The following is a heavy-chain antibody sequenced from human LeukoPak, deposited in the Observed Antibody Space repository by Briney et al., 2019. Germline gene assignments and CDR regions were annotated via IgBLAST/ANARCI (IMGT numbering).Heavy chain of an antibody. V-gene: IGHV5-51*01. Sequence: PGESLKISCKGSGYSFTSYWIGWVRQMPGKGLEWMGITYPGDSDTRYSPSFQGQVTISADKSISTAYLQWSSLKASDTAMYYCARRGYCSGGSCYSGYFDYWGQGTLVTVSS. J-gene: IGHJ4*02. D-gene: IGHD2-15*01. CDR2: TYPGDSDT. CDR3: ARRGYCSGGSCYSGYFDY. CDR1: GYSFTSYW.